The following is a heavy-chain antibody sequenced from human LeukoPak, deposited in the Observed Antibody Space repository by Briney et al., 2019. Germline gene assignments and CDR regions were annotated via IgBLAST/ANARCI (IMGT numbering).Heavy chain of an antibody. D-gene: IGHD3-9*01. Sequence: PGGSLRLSCVASGFTFTNYAMSWVRQAPGKGLEWVSAITGSDGSSYYADSVKGRFTISRDNSKNTLYLQVNSLRAEDTAVYYCAKWGDYDILTGYYDPDYWGQGTLVTVSS. V-gene: IGHV3-23*01. CDR3: AKWGDYDILTGYYDPDY. J-gene: IGHJ4*02. CDR2: ITGSDGSS. CDR1: GFTFTNYA.